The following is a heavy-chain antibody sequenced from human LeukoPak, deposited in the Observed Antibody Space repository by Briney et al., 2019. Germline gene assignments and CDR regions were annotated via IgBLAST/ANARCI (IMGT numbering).Heavy chain of an antibody. J-gene: IGHJ4*02. CDR2: ISAYNGNT. CDR1: GYTFTSYG. CDR3: ARGARLLEWYNFDY. V-gene: IGHV1-18*01. Sequence: ASVKVSCKASGYTFTSYGISWVRQAPGQGVEWVGWISAYNGNTNYAQKFQGRVTITTDESTSTAYMELSSLRSEDTAVYYCARGARLLEWYNFDYWGQGTLVTVSS. D-gene: IGHD3-3*01.